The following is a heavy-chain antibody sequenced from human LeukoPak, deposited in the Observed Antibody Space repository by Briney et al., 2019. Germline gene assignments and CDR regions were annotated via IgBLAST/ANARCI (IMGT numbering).Heavy chain of an antibody. V-gene: IGHV3-66*02. Sequence: GGSLRLSCAASGFTVGNYYMSWVREGPGEGLEWVSLIYSGDTTHYADSVKGRFTISRDNSKSTLYLQMNSLRAEDTAVYFCARAKMDTFNLFDYWGQGTLVTVSS. CDR3: ARAKMDTFNLFDY. CDR1: GFTVGNYY. D-gene: IGHD5-24*01. J-gene: IGHJ4*02. CDR2: IYSGDTT.